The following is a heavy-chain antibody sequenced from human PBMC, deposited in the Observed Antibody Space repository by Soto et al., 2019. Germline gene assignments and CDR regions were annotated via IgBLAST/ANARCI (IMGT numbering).Heavy chain of an antibody. CDR1: GYIFTAYS. CDR3: AREENCSDGICYSEYFQR. CDR2: VNPSGGST. J-gene: IGHJ1*01. Sequence: QVQLVQSGAEVKKPGASVKVSCKASGYIFTAYSMHWVRQAPGQGLEWMGVVNPSGGSTNYAQKSQGRITMTRDTSTSTVYMDLSSLTSADTAVYYCAREENCSDGICYSEYFQRWGQGTLGSVSS. V-gene: IGHV1-46*01. D-gene: IGHD2-15*01.